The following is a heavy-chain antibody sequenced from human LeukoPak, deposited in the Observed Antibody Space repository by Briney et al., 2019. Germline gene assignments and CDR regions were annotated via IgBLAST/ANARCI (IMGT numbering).Heavy chain of an antibody. CDR3: ARQAYHSESGSWTGFDY. CDR2: IYTNENT. D-gene: IGHD3-10*01. CDR1: GGSINSYY. Sequence: PSETLSLTCTVSGGSINSYYWSWIRQPPGKGLEWIGYIYTNENTNYNPSLKSRVTMSVDTSKNQFSLRLSSVTAADTAVYYCARQAYHSESGSWTGFDYWGQRTLVPVSS. J-gene: IGHJ4*02. V-gene: IGHV4-4*09.